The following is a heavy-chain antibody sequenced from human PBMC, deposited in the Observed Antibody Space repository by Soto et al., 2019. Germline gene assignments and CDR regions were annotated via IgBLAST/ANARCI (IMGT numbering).Heavy chain of an antibody. CDR3: ARQQRYMATIKHDAFDI. CDR2: IYPGDSDT. V-gene: IGHV5-51*01. CDR1: GYSFNMYW. J-gene: IGHJ3*02. Sequence: LGESLKISCKGSGYSFNMYWIAWVRQMPGQGLEWMGIIYPGDSDTTYSSSFQGQATISADKTISTVYLQLSSLKASDTAMYYCARQQRYMATIKHDAFDIWGQGTMVTVSS. D-gene: IGHD3-16*02.